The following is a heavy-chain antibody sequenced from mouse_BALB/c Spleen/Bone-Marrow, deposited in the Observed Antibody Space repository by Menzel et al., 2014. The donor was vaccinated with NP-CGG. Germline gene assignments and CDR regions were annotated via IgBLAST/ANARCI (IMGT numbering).Heavy chain of an antibody. CDR2: INPSTGYT. CDR1: GYTFTSYW. CDR3: ARRAYGGSYGFAY. Sequence: VQLQQSGAELAKPGASVKMSCKASGYTFTSYWMHWVKRRPGQGLEWIGYINPSTGYTEYNQKFRDKATLTADKSSSTAYMQLSSLTSEDSAVYYCARRAYGGSYGFAYWGQGTLVTVSA. D-gene: IGHD1-1*01. V-gene: IGHV1-7*01. J-gene: IGHJ3*01.